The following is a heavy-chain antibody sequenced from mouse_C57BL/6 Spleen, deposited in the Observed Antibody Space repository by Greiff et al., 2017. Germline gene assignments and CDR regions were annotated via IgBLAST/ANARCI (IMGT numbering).Heavy chain of an antibody. CDR3: ARRLSDYYGSSPYWYFDV. Sequence: VQLQQPGAELVRPGTSVKLSCKASGYTFTSYWMHWVKQRPGQGLEWIGVIDPSDSYTNYNQKFKGKATLTVDTSSSTAYMQLSSLTSEDSAVDYCARRLSDYYGSSPYWYFDVGGTGTTVTVSS. J-gene: IGHJ1*03. CDR2: IDPSDSYT. CDR1: GYTFTSYW. V-gene: IGHV1-59*01. D-gene: IGHD1-1*01.